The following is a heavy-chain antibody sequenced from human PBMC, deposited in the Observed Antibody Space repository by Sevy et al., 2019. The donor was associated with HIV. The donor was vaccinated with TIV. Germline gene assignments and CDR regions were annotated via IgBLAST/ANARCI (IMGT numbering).Heavy chain of an antibody. CDR1: GFTFSSYG. D-gene: IGHD6-19*01. CDR3: AKGGQWLVRDWFDP. V-gene: IGHV3-30*18. Sequence: GGSLRLSCAASGFTFSSYGMHWVRQAPGKGLDWVTVISYDGSKKYYADSVKGRFTISRDNSKNTLYLQMNSLRVEDTAVYYCAKGGQWLVRDWFDPWGQGTLVTVSS. CDR2: ISYDGSKK. J-gene: IGHJ5*02.